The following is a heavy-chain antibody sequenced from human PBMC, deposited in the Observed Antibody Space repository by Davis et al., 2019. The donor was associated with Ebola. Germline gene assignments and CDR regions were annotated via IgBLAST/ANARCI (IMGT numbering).Heavy chain of an antibody. J-gene: IGHJ4*02. CDR1: GGSISSYY. V-gene: IGHV4-34*01. CDR3: ARAVGYGIDY. Sequence: SETLSLTCTVSGGSISSYYWSWIRQPPGKGLEWIGEINHSGSTNYNPSLKSRVTISVDTSKNQFSLKLSSVTAADTAVYYCARAVGYGIDYWGQGTLVTVSS. CDR2: INHSGST. D-gene: IGHD5-12*01.